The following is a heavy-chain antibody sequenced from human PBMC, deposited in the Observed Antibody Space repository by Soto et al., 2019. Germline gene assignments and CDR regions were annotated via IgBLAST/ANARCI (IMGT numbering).Heavy chain of an antibody. CDR1: GFTFSSYE. D-gene: IGHD5-18*01. CDR3: ARDLRVDTAMVTSYYYGMDV. J-gene: IGHJ6*02. V-gene: IGHV3-48*03. Sequence: EVQLVESGGDLVQPGGSLRLSCAASGFTFSSYEMNWVRQAPGKGLEWVSYISSSGSTIYYADSVKGRFTISRDNAKNSLYLQMNSLRAEDTAVYYCARDLRVDTAMVTSYYYGMDVWGQGTTVTVSS. CDR2: ISSSGSTI.